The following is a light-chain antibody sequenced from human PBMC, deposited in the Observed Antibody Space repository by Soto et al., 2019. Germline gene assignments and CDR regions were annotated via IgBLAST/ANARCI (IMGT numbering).Light chain of an antibody. J-gene: IGKJ4*01. Sequence: EIVMTQSPATLSVSPGERATLFCKASQSVSDNLAWYQQKPGQAPSLLIYGASIRATGTPARFSGVGSGTEFTLTISSLQSEDFAVYYCQQYNNWPLTFGGGTRWISN. V-gene: IGKV3D-15*01. CDR1: QSVSDN. CDR3: QQYNNWPLT. CDR2: GAS.